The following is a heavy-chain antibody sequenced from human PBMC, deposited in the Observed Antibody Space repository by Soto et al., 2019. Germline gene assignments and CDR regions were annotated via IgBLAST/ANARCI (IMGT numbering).Heavy chain of an antibody. J-gene: IGHJ4*02. D-gene: IGHD4-17*01. V-gene: IGHV4-31*02. CDR3: ARRYGACFDY. CDR1: GGNLRSLGDH. CDR2: IRYSVNI. Sequence: LPCTVVGGNLRSLGDHWNFIQKHPGKGLEWIGYIRYSVNIYYSPSLESRISISVDTSKNQFSLKLSSVTAADTAGYCWARRYGACFDYWGQGTLVTVSS.